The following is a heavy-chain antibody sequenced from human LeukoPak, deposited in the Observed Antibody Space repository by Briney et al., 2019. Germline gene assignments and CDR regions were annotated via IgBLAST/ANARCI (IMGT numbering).Heavy chain of an antibody. CDR1: GYTFTGYY. CDR2: INPNSGGT. J-gene: IGHJ4*02. V-gene: IGHV1-2*02. CDR3: ARDFIAVAGVEY. D-gene: IGHD6-19*01. Sequence: VASVKVSCKASGYTFTGYYMHWVRQAPGQGLEWMGWINPNSGGTNYAQKFQGRVTMTRDTSISTAYMELSRLRSDDTAVYYCARDFIAVAGVEYWGQGTLVTVSS.